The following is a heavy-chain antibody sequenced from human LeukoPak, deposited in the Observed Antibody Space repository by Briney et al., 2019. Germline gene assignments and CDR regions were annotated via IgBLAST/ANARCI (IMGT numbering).Heavy chain of an antibody. CDR2: INPNSGGT. CDR3: ARVFAREDYGDYVAIWFDP. Sequence: ASVKVSCKASGYAFTGYYMHWVRQAPGQGLEWMGWINPNSGGTNYAQKFQGRVTMTRDTSISTAYMELSRLRSDDTAVYYCARVFAREDYGDYVAIWFDPWGQGTLVTVSS. D-gene: IGHD4-17*01. CDR1: GYAFTGYY. V-gene: IGHV1-2*02. J-gene: IGHJ5*02.